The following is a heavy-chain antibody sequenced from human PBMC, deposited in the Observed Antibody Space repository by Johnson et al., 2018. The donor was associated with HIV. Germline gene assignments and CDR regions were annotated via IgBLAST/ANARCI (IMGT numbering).Heavy chain of an antibody. CDR2: IRGKPYGGTP. J-gene: IGHJ3*02. V-gene: IGHV3-49*04. Sequence: VQLVESGGDLVQPGRSLRLSCTASGFTFSDYTMSWVRQAPGKGLEWVGFIRGKPYGGTPEYAASVKGRFTISRDDSKSIAYLQMNSLRTEDTAIYYCSRDSWGRRPHDAFYIWGQGTMVTVSS. CDR1: GFTFSDYT. CDR3: SRDSWGRRPHDAFYI. D-gene: IGHD3-16*01.